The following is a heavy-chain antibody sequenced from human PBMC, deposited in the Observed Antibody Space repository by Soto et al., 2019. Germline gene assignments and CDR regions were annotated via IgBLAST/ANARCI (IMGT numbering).Heavy chain of an antibody. Sequence: EVQVVDSGGGLVQPGGSLRLSCAASGFTFSDHYMDWVRQAPGKGLEWVGRIKNKANSYTTEYAASVKGRFTIARDDSTNSLYLQMISLQTEDTAFYYCGRVRLGVSTRVFDYWGQGSLVTVSS. CDR3: GRVRLGVSTRVFDY. V-gene: IGHV3-72*01. CDR2: IKNKANSYTT. J-gene: IGHJ4*02. D-gene: IGHD3-16*01. CDR1: GFTFSDHY.